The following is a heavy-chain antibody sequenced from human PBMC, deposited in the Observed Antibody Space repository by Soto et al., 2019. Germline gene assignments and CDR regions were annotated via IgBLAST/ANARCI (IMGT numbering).Heavy chain of an antibody. Sequence: GESLKLSCKGSGYSFTSYWIGWVRQMPGKGLEWMGIIYPGDSDTRYSPSFQGQVTISADKSISTAYLQWSSLKASDTAMYYCARRIVYSSSPAPTPNGYWFDPWGQGTLVTVSS. V-gene: IGHV5-51*01. J-gene: IGHJ5*02. CDR2: IYPGDSDT. CDR1: GYSFTSYW. D-gene: IGHD6-6*01. CDR3: ARRIVYSSSPAPTPNGYWFDP.